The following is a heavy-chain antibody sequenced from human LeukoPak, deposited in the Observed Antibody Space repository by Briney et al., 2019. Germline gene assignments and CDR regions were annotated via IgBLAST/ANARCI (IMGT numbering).Heavy chain of an antibody. CDR1: GYSISSGYY. D-gene: IGHD1-26*01. J-gene: IGHJ6*03. CDR3: ASQGHHGKIVGTTLSYFYMDV. CDR2: IYHSGST. Sequence: PSETLSLTCAVSGYSISSGYYWGWIRQPPGKGLEWIATIYHSGSTYYNPSLKSRVTISVDTSKNQLSLKLSSVTAADTAFYYCASQGHHGKIVGTTLSYFYMDVWGKGTTVTVSS. V-gene: IGHV4-38-2*01.